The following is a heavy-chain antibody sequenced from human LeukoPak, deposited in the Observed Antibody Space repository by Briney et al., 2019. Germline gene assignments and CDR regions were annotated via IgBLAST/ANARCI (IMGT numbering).Heavy chain of an antibody. CDR2: IYYSGST. J-gene: IGHJ4*02. V-gene: IGHV4-61*01. CDR1: GGSVSSGSYY. CDR3: ARRQAVAGEVDY. Sequence: PSETLSLTCTVSGGSVSSGSYYWSWIRQPPGKGLEWIGYIYYSGSTNYNPSLKSRVTISVDTSKNQFSLKLSSVIAADTAVYYCARRQAVAGEVDYWGQGTLVTVSS. D-gene: IGHD6-19*01.